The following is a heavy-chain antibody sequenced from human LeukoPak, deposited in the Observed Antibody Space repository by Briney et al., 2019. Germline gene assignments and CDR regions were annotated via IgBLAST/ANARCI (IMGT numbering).Heavy chain of an antibody. CDR1: GFTFSDYY. D-gene: IGHD2-15*01. J-gene: IGHJ6*04. CDR3: ARYSRVAKYGMDV. V-gene: IGHV3-11*06. CDR2: ISSSSSYT. Sequence: PGGSLRLSCAASGFTFSDYYMSWIRQAPGKGLEWVSYISSSSSYTNYADSVKGQFTISRDKSKDSLYLQMRSLRAKDTAVYDCARYSRVAKYGMDVWGKGTTVTVSS.